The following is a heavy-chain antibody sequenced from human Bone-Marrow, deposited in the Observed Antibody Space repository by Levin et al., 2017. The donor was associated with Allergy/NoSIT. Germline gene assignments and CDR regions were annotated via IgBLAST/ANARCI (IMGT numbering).Heavy chain of an antibody. D-gene: IGHD3-3*01. CDR2: ISYDGSNK. J-gene: IGHJ3*02. Sequence: LSLTCAASGFTFSNSGMHWVRQAPGKGLEWVAVISYDGSNKYYADSVKGRFTISRDNSKNMLYVQMSNLRTEDTAVYHCAKEITIFGVVSTFDSVISDAFDIWGQGTMVTVSP. CDR1: GFTFSNSG. V-gene: IGHV3-30*18. CDR3: AKEITIFGVVSTFDSVISDAFDI.